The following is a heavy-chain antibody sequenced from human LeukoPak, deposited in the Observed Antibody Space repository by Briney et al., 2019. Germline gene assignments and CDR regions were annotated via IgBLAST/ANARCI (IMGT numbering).Heavy chain of an antibody. CDR3: AKEGNYYDSSGNDY. V-gene: IGHV3-23*01. D-gene: IGHD3-22*01. CDR2: ISGSGGST. CDR1: GFTFSSYG. Sequence: GGSLRLSCAASGFTFSSYGMSWVRQAPGKGLEWVSAISGSGGSTYYADSVKGRFTISRDNSKNTLYLQMNSLRAEDTAVYYCAKEGNYYDSSGNDYWGQGTLVTASS. J-gene: IGHJ4*02.